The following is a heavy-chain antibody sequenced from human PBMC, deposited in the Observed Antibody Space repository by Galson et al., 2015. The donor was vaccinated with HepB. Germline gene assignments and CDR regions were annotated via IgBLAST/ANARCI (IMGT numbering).Heavy chain of an antibody. CDR1: GDSVSSNSAA. D-gene: IGHD6-19*01. CDR2: TYYRSKWYN. J-gene: IGHJ6*02. V-gene: IGHV6-1*01. CDR3: ARAPYSSGWYPNYYGMDV. Sequence: CAISGDSVSSNSAAWNWIRQSPSRGLEWLGRTYYRSKWYNNYAVSVKSRITINPDTSKNQFSLQLNSVTPEDTAVYYCARAPYSSGWYPNYYGMDVWGQGTTVTVSS.